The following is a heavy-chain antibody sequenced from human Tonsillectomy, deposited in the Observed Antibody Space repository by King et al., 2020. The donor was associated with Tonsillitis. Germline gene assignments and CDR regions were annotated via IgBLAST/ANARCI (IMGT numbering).Heavy chain of an antibody. Sequence: DVQLVESGGGLVKPGGSLRLSCAASEFTFSTYTMNWVRQAPGKGLEWVSSISSSSSYIFYADSVKGRFTISRDNAKNSLYLQMNSLRAEDTAVYYCRGYNYGDDDAFDIWGQGTMVTVSS. J-gene: IGHJ3*02. CDR3: RGYNYGDDDAFDI. CDR2: ISSSSSYI. CDR1: EFTFSTYT. V-gene: IGHV3-21*01. D-gene: IGHD5-18*01.